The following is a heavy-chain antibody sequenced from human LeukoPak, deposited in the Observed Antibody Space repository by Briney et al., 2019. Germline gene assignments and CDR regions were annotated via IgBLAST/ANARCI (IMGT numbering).Heavy chain of an antibody. V-gene: IGHV3-21*01. J-gene: IGHJ4*02. CDR1: GFTFSSYS. CDR2: ISSSSSYI. Sequence: GGSLRLPCAASGFTFSSYSMNWVRQAPGKGLEWVSSISSSSSYIYYADSVKGRFTISRDNAKNSLYLQMNSLRAEDTAVYYCARSPTAMAHFVYWGQGTLVTVSS. CDR3: ARSPTAMAHFVY. D-gene: IGHD5-18*01.